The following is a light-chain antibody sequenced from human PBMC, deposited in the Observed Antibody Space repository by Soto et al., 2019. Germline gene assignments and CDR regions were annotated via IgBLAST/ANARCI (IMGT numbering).Light chain of an antibody. CDR2: DVS. Sequence: QSALTQPTSVSGSPGQSITIPCTGTSSDVGDYHYVSWYQQHPGKAPKLMIYDVSYRPSGVSNRFAGSKSGDTASLTISGLQAEDEADYYCSSYTTSSTVLFGGGTKLTAL. J-gene: IGLJ2*01. CDR3: SSYTTSSTVL. CDR1: SSDVGDYHY. V-gene: IGLV2-14*03.